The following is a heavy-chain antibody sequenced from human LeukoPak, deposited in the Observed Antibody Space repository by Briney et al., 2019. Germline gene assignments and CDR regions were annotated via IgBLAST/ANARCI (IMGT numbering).Heavy chain of an antibody. CDR2: IYYGGST. V-gene: IGHV4-39*02. J-gene: IGHJ4*02. CDR3: ARRWRFDY. CDR1: GGSISSSSYY. Sequence: SETLSLTCTVSGGSISSSSYYWGWIRQPPGKGLEWIGSIYYGGSTYHNPSLKSRVTISVDTSKNHLSLKLSSVTAADTAVYYCARRWRFDYWGQGTLVTVSS. D-gene: IGHD4-23*01.